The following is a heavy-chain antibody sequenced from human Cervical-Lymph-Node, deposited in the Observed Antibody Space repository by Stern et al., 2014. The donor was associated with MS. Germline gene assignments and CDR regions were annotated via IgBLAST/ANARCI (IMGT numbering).Heavy chain of an antibody. J-gene: IGHJ6*02. CDR2: ISYDGSKA. V-gene: IGHV3-30-3*01. CDR3: ARDLVWFGELDWGAMDV. Sequence: VQLVESGGGVVQPGRALRLSCAATGFNFSSYAMQWVRQAPGKGLEWLADISYDGSKAYYTESVKGRFTVSRDNSKNTLFLQVSSLRPEDTAEYYCARDLVWFGELDWGAMDVWGHGTTVTVSS. D-gene: IGHD3-10*01. CDR1: GFNFSSYA.